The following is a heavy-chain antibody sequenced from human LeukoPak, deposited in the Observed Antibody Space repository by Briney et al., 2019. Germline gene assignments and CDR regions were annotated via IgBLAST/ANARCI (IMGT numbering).Heavy chain of an antibody. CDR2: ISYDGSNK. CDR1: GFTFSSYA. V-gene: IGHV3-30-3*01. Sequence: GGSLRLSCAASGFTFSSYAMHWVRQAPGKGLEWVAVISYDGSNKYYADSVKGRFTISRDNSKNTLYLQMNSLRAEDTAVYYCAKVGSGYSGYETPHLDYWGQGTLVTVSS. J-gene: IGHJ4*02. CDR3: AKVGSGYSGYETPHLDY. D-gene: IGHD5-12*01.